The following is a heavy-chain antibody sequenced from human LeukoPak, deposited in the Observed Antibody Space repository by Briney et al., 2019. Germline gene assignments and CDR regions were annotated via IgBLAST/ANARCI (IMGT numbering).Heavy chain of an antibody. J-gene: IGHJ6*03. CDR3: ARGTSLPYYYYYYMDV. Sequence: SVKVSCKASGYTFTSDYIHWVRQAPGQGLEWMGGIIPIFGTANYAQKFQGRVTITADESTSTAYMELSSLRSEDTAVYYCARGTSLPYYYYYYMDVWGKGTTVTISS. D-gene: IGHD2-2*01. CDR2: IIPIFGTA. V-gene: IGHV1-69*13. CDR1: GYTFTSDY.